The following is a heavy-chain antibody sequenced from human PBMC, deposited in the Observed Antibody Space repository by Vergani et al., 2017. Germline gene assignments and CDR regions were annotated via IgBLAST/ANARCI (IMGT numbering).Heavy chain of an antibody. CDR1: GGSISSYY. CDR2: IYYSGGT. D-gene: IGHD3-10*01. Sequence: QVQLQESGPGLVKPSETLSLTCTVSGGSISSYYWSWIRQPPGKGLEWIGYIYYSGGTNYNPSLKSRVTISVDTSKNQFSLKLSSVTAADTAVYYCARDYYYGSGSYSYYYGMDVWGQGTTVTVSS. J-gene: IGHJ6*02. CDR3: ARDYYYGSGSYSYYYGMDV. V-gene: IGHV4-59*01.